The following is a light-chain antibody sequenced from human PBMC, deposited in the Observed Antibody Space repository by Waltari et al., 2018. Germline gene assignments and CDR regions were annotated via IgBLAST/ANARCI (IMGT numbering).Light chain of an antibody. Sequence: SNRASARVSTALSRNEEEPGKAPRLLCYDASNRATGIPARFSGSGSETDFTLTISSLEPEDFAVYYCQQRSNWPPSSPFGQGTRLEIK. CDR3: QQRSNWPPSSP. CDR1: ARVSTA. CDR2: DAS. V-gene: IGKV3-11*01. J-gene: IGKJ5*01.